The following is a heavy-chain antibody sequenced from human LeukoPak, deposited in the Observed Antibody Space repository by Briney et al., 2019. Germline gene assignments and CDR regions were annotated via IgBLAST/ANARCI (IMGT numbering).Heavy chain of an antibody. CDR1: GYTFTSYY. J-gene: IGHJ4*02. CDR3: ARDLVAPDY. CDR2: INPSGDTT. V-gene: IGHV1-46*01. D-gene: IGHD6-6*01. Sequence: ASVKVSCKASGYTFTSYYMHWVRQAPGQGLEWVGAINPSGDTTSYAQKFQGRVTMTRDTSTTTVYMELSSLRSEDTAVYHCARDLVAPDYWGQGTLVTVSS.